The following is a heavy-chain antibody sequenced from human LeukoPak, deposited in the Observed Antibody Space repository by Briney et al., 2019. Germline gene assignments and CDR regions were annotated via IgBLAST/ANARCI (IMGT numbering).Heavy chain of an antibody. V-gene: IGHV4-59*01. D-gene: IGHD3-22*01. CDR2: VHNSGIT. J-gene: IGHJ4*02. Sequence: SETLSLTCTVSRGSISTYFWNWLRQPPGKGLEWIAYVHNSGITNYNPSLKSRVSISVDTSKNQFSLKLRSVTAADTAVYYCARDPDSSGDGFFDFWGQGTLVTVSS. CDR3: ARDPDSSGDGFFDF. CDR1: RGSISTYF.